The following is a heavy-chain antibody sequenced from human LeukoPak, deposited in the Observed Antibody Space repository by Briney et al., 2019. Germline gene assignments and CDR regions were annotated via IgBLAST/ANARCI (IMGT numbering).Heavy chain of an antibody. Sequence: GSLRLSCATSGFTFSNYWMSWVRQALGKGLQWVANIKEDGSEKYYVDSVKGRFTISRDNAKNSLYLQMNSLRAEDTAVYYCARVGFGLVVISTLSFDNWGQGTLVTVSS. D-gene: IGHD3-22*01. V-gene: IGHV3-7*01. CDR1: GFTFSNYW. J-gene: IGHJ4*02. CDR3: ARVGFGLVVISTLSFDN. CDR2: IKEDGSEK.